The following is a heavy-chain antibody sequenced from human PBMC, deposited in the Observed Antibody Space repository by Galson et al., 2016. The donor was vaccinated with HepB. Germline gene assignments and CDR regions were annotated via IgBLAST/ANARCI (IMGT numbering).Heavy chain of an antibody. CDR1: GYTFRNYW. D-gene: IGHD1-26*01. CDR3: AGGSGWDAEH. V-gene: IGHV3-7*03. J-gene: IGHJ1*01. Sequence: SLRLSCATSGYTFRNYWISWVRQAPGKGLEWVANIKDDGSEKNYVDSVKGRFTISRDNAQNSLYLQMNTLRAEDTAVYYCAGGSGWDAEHWGQGTLVTVSS. CDR2: IKDDGSEK.